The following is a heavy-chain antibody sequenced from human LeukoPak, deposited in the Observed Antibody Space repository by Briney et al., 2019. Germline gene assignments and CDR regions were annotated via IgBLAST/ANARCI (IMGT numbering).Heavy chain of an antibody. CDR2: ISSSSSYI. V-gene: IGHV3-21*01. CDR1: GFTFSSYA. CDR3: ARDFMTTVTTGLDY. Sequence: PGGSLRLSCAASGFTFSSYAMSWVRQAPGKGLEWVSSISSSSSYIYYADSVKGRFTISRDNAKNSLYLQMNSLRAEDTAVYYCARDFMTTVTTGLDYWGQGTLVTVSS. J-gene: IGHJ4*02. D-gene: IGHD4-17*01.